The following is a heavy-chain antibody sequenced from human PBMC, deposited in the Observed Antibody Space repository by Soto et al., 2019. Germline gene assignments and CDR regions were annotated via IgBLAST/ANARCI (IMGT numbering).Heavy chain of an antibody. J-gene: IGHJ5*02. CDR3: ARHLRVLQSPKWFDP. CDR2: INHSGTT. D-gene: IGHD4-4*01. Sequence: SETLSLTCAVYGGSFSGYYWSWIRQPPGKGLEWIGEINHSGTTNYNPSLKSRVTISVDTSKNQFSLKLSSVTAADTAVYYCARHLRVLQSPKWFDPWGQGTLVTVSS. V-gene: IGHV4-34*01. CDR1: GGSFSGYY.